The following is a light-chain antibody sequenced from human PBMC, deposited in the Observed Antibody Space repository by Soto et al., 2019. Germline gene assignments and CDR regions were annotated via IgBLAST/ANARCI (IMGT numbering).Light chain of an antibody. V-gene: IGKV1-39*01. CDR1: QSIGSN. CDR2: AAS. J-gene: IGKJ1*01. Sequence: DIQMTQSPSSLSASVGDRVTITCRASQSIGSNLNWYQQKPGKAPKLLIYAASSLQSGVPSRLSGSGSGTDFTLTINSLQPEDFATYYCQQSYSTPRAFGQGTKVEIK. CDR3: QQSYSTPRA.